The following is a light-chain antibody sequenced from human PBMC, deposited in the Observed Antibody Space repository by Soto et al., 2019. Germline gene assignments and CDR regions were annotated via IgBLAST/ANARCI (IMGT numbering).Light chain of an antibody. Sequence: EIVLTQSPATLSLSPGERATLSCRASQSVSNYLAWYQQKPGQAPRLLIYDAANRATGIPDRFSGSGSGTDFTLTISSLEPEDFAVYYCQQRSNWPPITFGGVTKVDIK. V-gene: IGKV3-11*01. CDR2: DAA. CDR3: QQRSNWPPIT. J-gene: IGKJ4*01. CDR1: QSVSNY.